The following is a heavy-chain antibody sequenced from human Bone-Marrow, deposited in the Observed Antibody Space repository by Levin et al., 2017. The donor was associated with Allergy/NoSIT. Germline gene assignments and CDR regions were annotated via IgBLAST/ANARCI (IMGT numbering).Heavy chain of an antibody. J-gene: IGHJ3*02. CDR2: ISYDGSNK. D-gene: IGHD3-10*01. CDR1: GFTFSSYG. CDR3: AKGAGRVRGVIMDDAFDI. Sequence: PGGSLRLSCAASGFTFSSYGMHWVRQAPGKGLEWVAVISYDGSNKYYADSVKGRFTISRDNSKNTLYLQMNSLRAEDTAVYYCAKGAGRVRGVIMDDAFDIWGQGTMVTVSS. V-gene: IGHV3-30*18.